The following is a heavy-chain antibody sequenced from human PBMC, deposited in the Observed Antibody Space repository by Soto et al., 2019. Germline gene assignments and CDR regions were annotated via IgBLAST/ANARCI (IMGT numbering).Heavy chain of an antibody. Sequence: GGSLRLSCEASGFTFRDYDMHWVRQRSGKGLEWVSGIGTNADTHYSDSVKGRFTISRHNDKSSLYLQMNSLRVGDSAVYFCARGRPLWSDFYIDHWGQGTLVTVSS. CDR3: ARGRPLWSDFYIDH. V-gene: IGHV3-13*01. CDR1: GFTFRDYD. D-gene: IGHD3-3*01. J-gene: IGHJ1*01. CDR2: IGTNADT.